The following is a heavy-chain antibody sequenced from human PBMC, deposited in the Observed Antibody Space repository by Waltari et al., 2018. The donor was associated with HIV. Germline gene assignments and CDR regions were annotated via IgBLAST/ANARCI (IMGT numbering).Heavy chain of an antibody. CDR1: GFTLADYW. Sequence: EVQVVESGGALVQPGGSLRLSCAVSGFTLADYWMTWVRQAPGKGLEWVASIKRDGSDKSYVDSVKGRFSVSRDNAKSSLYLQMSSLRVEDTALYFCARGRGYYFGSPYYFDSWGQGTLVTVSS. J-gene: IGHJ4*02. D-gene: IGHD3-10*01. CDR3: ARGRGYYFGSPYYFDS. V-gene: IGHV3-7*01. CDR2: IKRDGSDK.